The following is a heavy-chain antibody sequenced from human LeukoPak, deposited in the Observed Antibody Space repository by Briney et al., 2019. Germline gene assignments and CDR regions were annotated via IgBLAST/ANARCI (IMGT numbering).Heavy chain of an antibody. V-gene: IGHV4-39*01. CDR1: GGSISSSIYC. J-gene: IGHJ4*02. Sequence: PSETLSLTCTVSGGSISSSIYCWGWIRQPPGKGLEWIGSIYYSGSTYYNPSLKSRVTISVDTSKNQFSLKLSSVTAADTAVYYCARRRGIAVDYWGQGNLVTASS. D-gene: IGHD6-13*01. CDR2: IYYSGST. CDR3: ARRRGIAVDY.